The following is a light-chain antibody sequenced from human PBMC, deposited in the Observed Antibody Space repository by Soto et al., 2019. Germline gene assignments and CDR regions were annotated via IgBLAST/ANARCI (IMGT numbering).Light chain of an antibody. CDR2: GAS. CDR1: QSVRSSY. CDR3: QQYGSSPQT. Sequence: EIVLTQSPGTLSLSPGERATLSCRASQSVRSSYLAWYQQKPGQAPRLLIYGASSRATGIPDRFSGSGSGTDFTLTISRLEPEDFAVYYWQQYGSSPQTFGQGTKVEIK. J-gene: IGKJ1*01. V-gene: IGKV3-20*01.